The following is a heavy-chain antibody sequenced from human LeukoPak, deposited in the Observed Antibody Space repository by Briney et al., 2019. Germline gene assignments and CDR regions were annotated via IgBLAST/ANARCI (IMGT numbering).Heavy chain of an antibody. CDR3: AKDQEAITMVRGELDY. J-gene: IGHJ4*02. CDR2: ISGSGGST. CDR1: GFTSSSYA. V-gene: IGHV3-23*01. D-gene: IGHD3-10*01. Sequence: PGGSLRLSCAASGFTSSSYAMSWVRQAPGKGLEWVSAISGSGGSTYYADSVKGRFTISRDNSKNTLYLQMNSLRAEDTAVYYCAKDQEAITMVRGELDYWGQGTLVTVSS.